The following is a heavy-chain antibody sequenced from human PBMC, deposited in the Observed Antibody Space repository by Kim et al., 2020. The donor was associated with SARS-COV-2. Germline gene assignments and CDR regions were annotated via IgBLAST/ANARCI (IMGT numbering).Heavy chain of an antibody. D-gene: IGHD6-13*01. Sequence: SLKGLFTISRDHSKHTLYLQRNSLRAEDTAVYYCARVNTSELAAAGPGDYWGQGTLVTVSS. V-gene: IGHV3-30*07. J-gene: IGHJ4*02. CDR3: ARVNTSELAAAGPGDY.